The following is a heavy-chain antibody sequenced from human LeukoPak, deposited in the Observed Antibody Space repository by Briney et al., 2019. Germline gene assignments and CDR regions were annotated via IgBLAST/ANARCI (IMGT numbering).Heavy chain of an antibody. Sequence: PGGSLRLSCAASGFTVSSNHMSWVRQAPGKGLEWVSGISGRGDNTYYADSAKGRFTISRDNSKNALFLQMNSLRAEDTAVYYCAKSDDYNDRYYFVSWGQGTLVTVSS. CDR1: GFTVSSNH. CDR2: ISGRGDNT. CDR3: AKSDDYNDRYYFVS. V-gene: IGHV3-23*01. D-gene: IGHD5-24*01. J-gene: IGHJ4*02.